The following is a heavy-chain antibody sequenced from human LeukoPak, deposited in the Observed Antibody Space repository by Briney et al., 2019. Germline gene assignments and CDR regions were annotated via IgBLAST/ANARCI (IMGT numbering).Heavy chain of an antibody. V-gene: IGHV4-59*08. J-gene: IGHJ4*02. Sequence: SETLSLTCAVYGGSFSGYYWSWIRQPPGKGLEWIGYIYYSGSTNYNPSLKSRVTISVDTSKNQFSLKLSSVTAADTAVYYCARADIVGAIYFDYWGQGTLVTVSS. CDR1: GGSFSGYY. CDR2: IYYSGST. D-gene: IGHD1-26*01. CDR3: ARADIVGAIYFDY.